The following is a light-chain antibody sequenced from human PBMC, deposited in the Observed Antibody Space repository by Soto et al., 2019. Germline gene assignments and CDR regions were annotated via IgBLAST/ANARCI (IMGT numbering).Light chain of an antibody. J-gene: IGKJ4*01. V-gene: IGKV1-33*01. Sequence: DIQMTQSPSSLSASVGDRVILTCQASQDLHKFLNWYQQKPGKAPSLLVHGVSNLATGVPSRFTGSGSGTGFTLTISSLQPEDFATYFCQQYYSVPLTFGGGTKVEI. CDR2: GVS. CDR3: QQYYSVPLT. CDR1: QDLHKF.